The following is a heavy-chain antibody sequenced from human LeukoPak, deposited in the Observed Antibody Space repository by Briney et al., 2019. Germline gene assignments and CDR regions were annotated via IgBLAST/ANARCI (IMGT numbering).Heavy chain of an antibody. V-gene: IGHV4-38-2*02. D-gene: IGHD2-8*01. CDR3: AQNGQSGFSFDP. CDR2: IYHGGTT. Sequence: TSETLSLTCTVSGYSISSGYYWGWLRQPPGKGLEWIGIIYHGGTTYYNPSLKSRVTISVDTSNNQFSLKLSSVTAADTAVYYCAQNGQSGFSFDPWGQGTLVTVSS. CDR1: GYSISSGYY. J-gene: IGHJ5*02.